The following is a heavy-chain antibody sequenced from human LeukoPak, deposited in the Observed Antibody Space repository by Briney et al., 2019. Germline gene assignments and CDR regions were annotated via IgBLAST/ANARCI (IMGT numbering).Heavy chain of an antibody. CDR2: ISWNSGSI. CDR3: AKVRGIVGATALDY. CDR1: GFTFDDYA. D-gene: IGHD1-26*01. V-gene: IGHV3-9*01. J-gene: IGHJ4*02. Sequence: GGSLRLSCAASGFTFDDYAMHWVRQAPGKGLEWVSGISWNSGSIGYADSVKGRFTISRDNAKNSLYLQMNSLRAEDTALYYCAKVRGIVGATALDYWGQGTLVTVSS.